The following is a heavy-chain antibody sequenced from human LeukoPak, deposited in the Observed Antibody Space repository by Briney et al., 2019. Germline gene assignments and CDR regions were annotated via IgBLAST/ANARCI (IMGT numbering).Heavy chain of an antibody. CDR1: GFTFSSYG. V-gene: IGHV3-30*02. Sequence: GGSLRLSCAASGFTFSSYGMHWVRQAPGKGVEWVAFIRNDGSNKYYADSVKGRFTISRDNSKNTLYLQMNSLRAEDTAVYYCAKELYDFWSGYRLCDYWGQGTLVTVSS. CDR3: AKELYDFWSGYRLCDY. D-gene: IGHD3-3*01. J-gene: IGHJ4*02. CDR2: IRNDGSNK.